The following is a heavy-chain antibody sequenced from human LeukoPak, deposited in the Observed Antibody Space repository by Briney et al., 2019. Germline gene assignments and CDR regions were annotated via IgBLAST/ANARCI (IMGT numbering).Heavy chain of an antibody. CDR2: IYHSGST. CDR1: GYSISSGYY. V-gene: IGHV4-38-2*01. D-gene: IGHD3-22*01. Sequence: RSETLSLTCAVSGYSISSGYYWGWIRQPPGKGLEWIGRIYHSGSTYYNPSLKSRVTISVDTSKNQFSLKLSSVTAADTAVYYCARQGSFYDSSGYYLDYWGQGTLVTVSS. J-gene: IGHJ4*02. CDR3: ARQGSFYDSSGYYLDY.